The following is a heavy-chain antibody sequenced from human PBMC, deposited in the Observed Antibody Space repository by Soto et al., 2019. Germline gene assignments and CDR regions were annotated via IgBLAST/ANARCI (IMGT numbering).Heavy chain of an antibody. J-gene: IGHJ6*02. CDR3: ARAGCDGGSCYTLVGLRYGMDV. CDR2: ISYDENNK. CDR1: GLTFSSYA. Sequence: QVQLVESGGGVVQTGRSMRLSCAASGLTFSSYAMYWVRQAPGKGLEWVAVISYDENNKYYADSVKGRFTISRDNSKNTLYLQMNSLRAEDTAVYYCARAGCDGGSCYTLVGLRYGMDVWGQGTTVTVSS. V-gene: IGHV3-30-3*01. D-gene: IGHD2-15*01.